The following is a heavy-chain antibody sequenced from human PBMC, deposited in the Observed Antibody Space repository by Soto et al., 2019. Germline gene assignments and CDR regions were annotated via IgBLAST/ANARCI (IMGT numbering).Heavy chain of an antibody. V-gene: IGHV3-33*01. J-gene: IGHJ4*02. CDR3: GGGGGGLTY. CDR2: IWYDGSNK. D-gene: IGHD1-20*01. CDR1: GFTFSSYG. Sequence: QVQLVESGGGVVQPGRSLRLSCAASGFTFSSYGMHWVRQAPGKGLEWVAVIWYDGSNKYYADSVKGRFTISRDNSKNTVYVERNRRRGGGTGVFFGGGGGGGLTYWGQGTLVTVSS.